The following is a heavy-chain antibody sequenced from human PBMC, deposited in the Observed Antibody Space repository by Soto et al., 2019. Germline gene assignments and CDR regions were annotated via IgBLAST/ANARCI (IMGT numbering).Heavy chain of an antibody. Sequence: PSETLSLTCAVYGGSFSGYYWSWIRQPPGKGLEWIGEINHSGSTNYNPSLKSRGTISVDTSKNQFSLKLSSVTAADTAVYYCARGQWLAVSWFDPWGQGTLVTVSS. J-gene: IGHJ5*02. CDR2: INHSGST. CDR3: ARGQWLAVSWFDP. CDR1: GGSFSGYY. D-gene: IGHD6-19*01. V-gene: IGHV4-34*01.